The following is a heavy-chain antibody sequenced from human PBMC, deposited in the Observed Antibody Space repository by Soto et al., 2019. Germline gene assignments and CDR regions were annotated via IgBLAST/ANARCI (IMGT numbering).Heavy chain of an antibody. D-gene: IGHD3-16*01. CDR1: SDSISRSHW. CDR2: IYYSGSV. V-gene: IGHV4-4*02. CDR3: GGGSFMTHYYYY. J-gene: IGHJ6*03. Sequence: SEALSLTCAVSSDSISRSHWLTSVRQSPGKGLEWLGDIYYSGSVYYNPSLRSRISMSMDESNNHFSLNLSAVTAAATALYYCGGGSFMTHYYYY.